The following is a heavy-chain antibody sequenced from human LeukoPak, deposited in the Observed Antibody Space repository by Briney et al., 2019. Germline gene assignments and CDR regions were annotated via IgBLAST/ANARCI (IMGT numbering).Heavy chain of an antibody. CDR3: ARAFYYYDSSGYYLGYFQH. CDR2: INWSGGST. J-gene: IGHJ1*01. Sequence: PGGSLRLSCAASGFTFDDYGMSWVRQAPGKGLEWVSGINWSGGSTGYADSVKGRFTISRDNAKNSLYLQMNSLRAEDTALYYCARAFYYYDSSGYYLGYFQHWGQGTLVTVSS. V-gene: IGHV3-20*04. D-gene: IGHD3-22*01. CDR1: GFTFDDYG.